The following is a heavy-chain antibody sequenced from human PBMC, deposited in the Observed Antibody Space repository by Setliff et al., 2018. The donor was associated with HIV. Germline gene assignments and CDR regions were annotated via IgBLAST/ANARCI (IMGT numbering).Heavy chain of an antibody. CDR2: ISGSGSTT. CDR1: GFTFTSYA. Sequence: HPGGSLRLSCAASGFTFTSYAMNWVRQAPGKGLEWVSSISGSGSTTYYADSVKGRLTISRDNSQNALYLHMNSLRAEDTAVYYCAKAGLIAVAGTFDYWGQGTLVTVSS. J-gene: IGHJ4*02. CDR3: AKAGLIAVAGTFDY. V-gene: IGHV3-23*01. D-gene: IGHD6-19*01.